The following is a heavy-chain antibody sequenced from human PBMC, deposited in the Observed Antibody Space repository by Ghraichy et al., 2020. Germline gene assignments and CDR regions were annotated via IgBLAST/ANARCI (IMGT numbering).Heavy chain of an antibody. CDR1: GYTFSHYG. Sequence: ASVKVSCKASGYTFSHYGVSWVRRAPGQGLEWMGWISAYNGNTKYAENLQGRVTMTKETSTSTAYLELRSLRSDDTAIYYCARDVVGDGAAVFDYWGQGTLVTVSS. CDR3: ARDVVGDGAAVFDY. V-gene: IGHV1-18*01. J-gene: IGHJ4*02. D-gene: IGHD1-26*01. CDR2: ISAYNGNT.